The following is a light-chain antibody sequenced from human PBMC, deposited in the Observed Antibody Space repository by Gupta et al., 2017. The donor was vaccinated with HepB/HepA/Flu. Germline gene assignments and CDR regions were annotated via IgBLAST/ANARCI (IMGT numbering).Light chain of an antibody. CDR2: DAP. CDR1: QSVSSH. V-gene: IGKV3-11*01. CDR3: HQRNIWPQANT. J-gene: IGKJ2*01. Sequence: EIVLTQSPATLSLSPGESATLSCRASQSVSSHLAWYQQKPGQAPRLLIYDAPNRATGIPASFSVRGSLTDCTLTIGCLEPEECAEYDGHQRNIWPQANTFGHGTKLEIK.